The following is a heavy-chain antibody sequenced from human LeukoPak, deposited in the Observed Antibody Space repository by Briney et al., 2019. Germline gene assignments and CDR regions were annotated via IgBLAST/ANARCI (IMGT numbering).Heavy chain of an antibody. Sequence: GESLKISCKGSGYSFTTYWIGWVRQMPGKGLEWMGTIYPGDSDTRYSPSFQGQVTISADKSISTAYLQWSSLKASDTAMYYCARRAGRDGYNFDYWGQGTLVTVSS. CDR1: GYSFTTYW. J-gene: IGHJ4*02. CDR2: IYPGDSDT. V-gene: IGHV5-51*01. D-gene: IGHD5-24*01. CDR3: ARRAGRDGYNFDY.